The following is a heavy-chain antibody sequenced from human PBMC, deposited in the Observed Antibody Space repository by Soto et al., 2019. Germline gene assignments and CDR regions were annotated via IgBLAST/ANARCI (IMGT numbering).Heavy chain of an antibody. V-gene: IGHV1-69*04. J-gene: IGHJ4*02. CDR2: IIPILGIA. CDR1: GGTFSSYT. CDR3: AREYPAPLYYFDY. D-gene: IGHD2-2*01. Sequence: ASVKVSCKASGGTFSSYTISWVRQAPGQGLGWMGRIIPILGIANYAQKFQGRVMITADKSTSTAYMELSSLRSEDTAVYYCAREYPAPLYYFDYWGQGTPVTVSS.